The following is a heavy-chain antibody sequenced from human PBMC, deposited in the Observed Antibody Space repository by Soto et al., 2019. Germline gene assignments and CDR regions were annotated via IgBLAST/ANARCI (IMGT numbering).Heavy chain of an antibody. V-gene: IGHV3-48*02. Sequence: LLQESGGDLVQPGGSLRLSCVASGFKFSMFGMNWVRQAPGKGLEWFAYISSSSATIMYGGSVEGRFTVSRDNAENSLFLQMKSLRDEDTAVYYCARDKGGTVAGFNWFDPWGHGTLVTVST. D-gene: IGHD6-19*01. CDR2: ISSSSATI. CDR1: GFKFSMFG. CDR3: ARDKGGTVAGFNWFDP. J-gene: IGHJ5*02.